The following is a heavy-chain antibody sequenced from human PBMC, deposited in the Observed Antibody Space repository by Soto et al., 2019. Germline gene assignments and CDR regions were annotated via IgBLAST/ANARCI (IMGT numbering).Heavy chain of an antibody. CDR1: GGTFRRHA. J-gene: IGHJ6*02. Sequence: SVKVSCKASGGTFRRHAINWVRQAPGQGLEWMGGIIPTSGTPSYAQTFQGRVTMTADESTSTVYMELSSLRSEDTAIYYCARADYYGSGSYDDLYSYYGMDVWGQGTAVTVSS. V-gene: IGHV1-69*13. CDR3: ARADYYGSGSYDDLYSYYGMDV. CDR2: IIPTSGTP. D-gene: IGHD3-10*01.